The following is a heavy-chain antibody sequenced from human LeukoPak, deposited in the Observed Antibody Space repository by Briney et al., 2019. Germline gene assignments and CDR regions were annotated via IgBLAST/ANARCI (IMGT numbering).Heavy chain of an antibody. Sequence: PSETLSLTCAVYGGSFSGYYWSWIRQPPGKGLEWIGEINHSGSTNCNPSLKSRVTISVDTSKNQFSLKLSSVTAADTAVYYCARHRSRITMVRGVIGWFDPWGQGTLVTVSS. V-gene: IGHV4-34*01. CDR1: GGSFSGYY. J-gene: IGHJ5*02. D-gene: IGHD3-10*01. CDR3: ARHRSRITMVRGVIGWFDP. CDR2: INHSGST.